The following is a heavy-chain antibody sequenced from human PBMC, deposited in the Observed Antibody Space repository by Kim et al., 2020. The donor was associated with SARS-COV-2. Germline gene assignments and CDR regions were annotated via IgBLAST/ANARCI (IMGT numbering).Heavy chain of an antibody. V-gene: IGHV4-39*01. CDR3: APYYAYFDWLPSEYMDV. CDR2: IYYSGST. J-gene: IGHJ6*03. CDR1: GGSISSSSYY. D-gene: IGHD3-9*01. Sequence: SETLSLTCTVSGGSISSSSYYWGWIRQPPGKGLEWIGSIYYSGSTYYNPSLKSRVTISVDTSKNQFSLKLSSVTAADTAVYYCAPYYAYFDWLPSEYMDVWGKGTTVTVSS.